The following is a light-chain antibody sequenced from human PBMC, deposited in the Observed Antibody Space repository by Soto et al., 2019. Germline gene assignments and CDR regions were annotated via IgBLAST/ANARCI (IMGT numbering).Light chain of an antibody. CDR2: AAS. J-gene: IGKJ1*01. CDR1: QSVNNNN. V-gene: IGKV3-20*01. CDR3: QQYGSAPWT. Sequence: EIVLTQSPGNLSLSPGERATLSCRASQSVNNNNLAWYQHKPGQSPQLLIYAASTRARGIPDRFGGSGSGTDFTLTVSRLEPEDFAVYYCQQYGSAPWTFGQGTKVEI.